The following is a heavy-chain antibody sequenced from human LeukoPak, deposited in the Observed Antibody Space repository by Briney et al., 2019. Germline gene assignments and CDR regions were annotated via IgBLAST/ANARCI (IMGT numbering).Heavy chain of an antibody. CDR3: ARAGDYSSTSCSLSPYYYNGSDI. J-gene: IGHJ6*01. CDR2: IYSGGSI. V-gene: IGHV3-53*01. Sequence: GGSLRLCCAASGFTVSSNYMSWVRQAPGKGLEWVSVIYSGGSIYYADSVKGRFTISRDNSKNTLYLQMNSLRAEDTAVYYCARAGDYSSTSCSLSPYYYNGSDIWGQGTTVTVSS. CDR1: GFTVSSNY. D-gene: IGHD2-2*01.